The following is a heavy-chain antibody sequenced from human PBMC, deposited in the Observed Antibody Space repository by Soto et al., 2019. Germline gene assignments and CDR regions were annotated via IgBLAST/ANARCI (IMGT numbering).Heavy chain of an antibody. CDR2: IKSDGSSA. V-gene: IGHV3-74*01. Sequence: GGSLRLSCAASVLTLSSYWMQWGRQSAGKGLVWVSRIKSDGSSASYEDSVKGRFSISRDNAKNTLHLQINSLRAEDTAVYYCARAGYYDTSGYYYPIDYSGQGTLVTVSS. D-gene: IGHD3-22*01. CDR3: ARAGYYDTSGYYYPIDY. CDR1: VLTLSSYW. J-gene: IGHJ4*02.